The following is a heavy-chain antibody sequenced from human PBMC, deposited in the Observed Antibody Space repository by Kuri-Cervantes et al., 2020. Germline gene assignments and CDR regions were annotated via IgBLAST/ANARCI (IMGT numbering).Heavy chain of an antibody. CDR2: ISYDGSNK. Sequence: GGSLRLSCAASGFTFSSYAMHWVRQAPGKGLEWVAVISYDGSNKYYADSVKGRFTISRDNSKDTLYLQMNSLRAEDTAVYYCARGVRRPPLEYWFDPWGQGTLVTVSS. CDR1: GFTFSSYA. D-gene: IGHD1-1*01. V-gene: IGHV3-30-3*01. J-gene: IGHJ5*02. CDR3: ARGVRRPPLEYWFDP.